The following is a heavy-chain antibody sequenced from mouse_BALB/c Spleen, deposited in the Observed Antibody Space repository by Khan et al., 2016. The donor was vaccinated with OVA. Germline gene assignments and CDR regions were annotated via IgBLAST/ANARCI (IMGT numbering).Heavy chain of an antibody. D-gene: IGHD1-2*01. V-gene: IGHV14-3*02. J-gene: IGHJ4*01. CDR1: GFNIKDTY. CDR3: AYALLLSAMDY. Sequence: VQLQQSGAELMKPGASVKLSCTVSGFNIKDTYMHWVRQRPEQGLEWIGRIDPANGNTKYDPKFQGKATLTADTSSNTAYLQLSSLTSEDTAVYYCAYALLLSAMDYWGQGASVTVSS. CDR2: IDPANGNT.